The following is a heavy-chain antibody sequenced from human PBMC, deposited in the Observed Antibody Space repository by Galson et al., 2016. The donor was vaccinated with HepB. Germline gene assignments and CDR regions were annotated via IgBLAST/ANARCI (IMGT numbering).Heavy chain of an antibody. Sequence: SLRLSCAASGFTFSHYFVSWIRQAPGKGLEWVSYISGSADSRHYADSVKGRFTISRDNAKNSLYLQMNSLRAEVTAVYYCARMVPLYSDGWYVRGDGWFDPWGQGTLVTVSS. CDR3: ARMVPLYSDGWYVRGDGWFDP. CDR1: GFTFSHYF. V-gene: IGHV3-11*01. D-gene: IGHD6-19*01. J-gene: IGHJ5*02. CDR2: ISGSADSR.